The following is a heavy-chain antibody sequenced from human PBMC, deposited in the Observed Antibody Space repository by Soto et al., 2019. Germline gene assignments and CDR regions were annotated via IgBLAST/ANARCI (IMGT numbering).Heavy chain of an antibody. CDR3: AGGTGWVHDY. J-gene: IGHJ4*02. CDR2: IKQDGSAE. CDR1: GFTFSNYW. Sequence: PGGSLRLSCAGSGFTFSNYWMNWVRQTPGKGLEWVANIKQDGSAENYVESVKGRFTISRDNAKNLVYLQTNSLRAEDTAVYYCAGGTGWVHDYWGQGTLVTVSS. D-gene: IGHD1-1*01. V-gene: IGHV3-7*04.